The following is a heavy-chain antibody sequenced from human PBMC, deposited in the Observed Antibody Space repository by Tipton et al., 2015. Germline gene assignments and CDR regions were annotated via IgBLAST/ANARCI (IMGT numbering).Heavy chain of an antibody. V-gene: IGHV3-7*01. J-gene: IGHJ4*02. D-gene: IGHD2-2*01. CDR1: GFTFSKYW. Sequence: SLRLSCAASGFTFSKYWMSWVRQAPGKGPEWVANIKQDGSETFYVDSVKGRFTISRDNAKNSLYLQMNSLRAEDTAVYYCAREQAKACINTKCYHFDYWGQGTLVTVSS. CDR2: IKQDGSET. CDR3: AREQAKACINTKCYHFDY.